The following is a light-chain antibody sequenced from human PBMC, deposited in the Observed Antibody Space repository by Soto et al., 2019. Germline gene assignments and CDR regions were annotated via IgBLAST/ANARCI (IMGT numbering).Light chain of an antibody. J-gene: IGKJ4*01. Sequence: EIVLTQSPATLSLSPGERATLSCRASQSVSWNLAWYQQKPGQAPRLLIYEASNRATGIPARFSGSESGTDIPLTITSVEAEDFAVYYCHQRSNWPSTFGEGTKVEIK. CDR2: EAS. V-gene: IGKV3-11*01. CDR1: QSVSWN. CDR3: HQRSNWPST.